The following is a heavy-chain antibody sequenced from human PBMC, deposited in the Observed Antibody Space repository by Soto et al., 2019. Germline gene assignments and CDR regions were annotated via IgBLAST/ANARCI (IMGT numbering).Heavy chain of an antibody. J-gene: IGHJ4*02. CDR3: ARQRGSGWYQDY. D-gene: IGHD6-19*01. CDR2: INYSGST. CDR1: GGSISSSGYY. V-gene: IGHV4-39*01. Sequence: PSETLSLTCIVSGGSISSSGYYWGRIRQSPGKGLEWIGSINYSGSTYYSPSPKSRVTISADTSKNQFSLKLSSVTAADTAVYYCARQRGSGWYQDYWGQGTLVTVSS.